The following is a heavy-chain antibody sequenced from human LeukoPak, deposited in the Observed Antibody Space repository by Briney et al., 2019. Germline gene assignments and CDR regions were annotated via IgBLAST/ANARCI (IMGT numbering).Heavy chain of an antibody. CDR2: IDPSDGSI. D-gene: IGHD6-13*01. V-gene: IGHV1-46*01. J-gene: IGHJ4*02. CDR3: AKAPRNSSTMLDY. Sequence: ASVKVSCKASGYTFTSHWIQWVRQAPGQGLEWLGLIDPSDGSIAYAHRFQGRVTMTRDTSTSIVYMDLSSLRSEDTAVYYCAKAPRNSSTMLDYWGQGTLLTVSS. CDR1: GYTFTSHW.